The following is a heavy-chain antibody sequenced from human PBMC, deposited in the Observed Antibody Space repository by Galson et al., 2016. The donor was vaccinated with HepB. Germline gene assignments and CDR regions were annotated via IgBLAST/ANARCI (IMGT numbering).Heavy chain of an antibody. Sequence: SETLSLTCTVSGGSITNRYYYWGWIRQPPGKGLEWIGNIYYSGSPHYNPSLKSRVTISVDTSKNDFSLKLRSVTAADTAVYYCVRQSPPHQAVFATPAYGSSGYHEDWGQGTLVIVSS. D-gene: IGHD3-22*01. CDR2: IYYSGSP. CDR3: VRQSPPHQAVFATPAYGSSGYHED. V-gene: IGHV4-39*01. J-gene: IGHJ4*02. CDR1: GGSITNRYYY.